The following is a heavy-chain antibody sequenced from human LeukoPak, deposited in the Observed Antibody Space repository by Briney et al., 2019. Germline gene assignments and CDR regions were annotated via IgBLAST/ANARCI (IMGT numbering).Heavy chain of an antibody. CDR2: IIPIFGTA. D-gene: IGHD6-19*01. CDR1: GGIFSSYA. J-gene: IGHJ3*02. CDR3: ARDLPWGIAGAGPPHGAFDI. Sequence: SVKVPCKASGGIFSSYAISWVRQAPGQGLEWMGGIIPIFGTAIYAQKFQDRVTITADESTSTAYMELSSRRSEDTAVYYCARDLPWGIAGAGPPHGAFDIWGQGTMVTVSS. V-gene: IGHV1-69*13.